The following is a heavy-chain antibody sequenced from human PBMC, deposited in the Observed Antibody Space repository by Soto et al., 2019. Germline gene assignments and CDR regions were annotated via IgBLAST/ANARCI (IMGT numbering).Heavy chain of an antibody. CDR3: AKDQREYYAAVGGWLDP. Sequence: GGSLRLSCAASGFTFDDYAMHWVRQAPGKGLEWVSGISWNSGSIGYADPVKGRFTISGDTDKKCVYLEMNSQRGENAALHYCAKDQREYYAAVGGWLDPWGEGARATVS. D-gene: IGHD3-3*01. CDR1: GFTFDDYA. J-gene: IGHJ5*02. V-gene: IGHV3-9*01. CDR2: ISWNSGSI.